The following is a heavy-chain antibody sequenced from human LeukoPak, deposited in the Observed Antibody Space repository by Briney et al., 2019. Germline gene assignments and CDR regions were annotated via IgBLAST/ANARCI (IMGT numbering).Heavy chain of an antibody. CDR3: AKARIASAGTGAFDV. CDR1: GFTVSSYG. V-gene: IGHV3-23*01. CDR2: FSATDGSA. D-gene: IGHD6-13*01. Sequence: RGGSLRLSCAASGFTVSSYGMTWVRQAPGKGLEWVSAFSATDGSAQYAESVKGRFTISRDNSKNSLYLQMNSLRDEDTAVYYCAKARIASAGTGAFDVWGQGTMVTVSS. J-gene: IGHJ3*01.